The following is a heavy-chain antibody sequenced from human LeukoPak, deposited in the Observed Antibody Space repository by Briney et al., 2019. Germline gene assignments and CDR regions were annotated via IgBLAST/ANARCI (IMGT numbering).Heavy chain of an antibody. CDR2: VYYSGST. CDR3: ARLKARDAFDI. Sequence: PSETLSLSCTVSGGSIGSYYRNWIRQSPGTGLEWIGYVYYSGSTMYNPSLRSRVTISVDTSKNQFSLKLSSVTAADTAVYYCARLKARDAFDIWGLRTMVIVSS. V-gene: IGHV4-59*08. CDR1: GGSIGSYY. J-gene: IGHJ3*02.